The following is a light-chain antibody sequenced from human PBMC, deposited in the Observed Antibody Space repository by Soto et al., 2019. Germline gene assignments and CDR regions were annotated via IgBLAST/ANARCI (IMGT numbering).Light chain of an antibody. V-gene: IGLV1-51*01. Sequence: QSVLTQPPSVCAAPGQKVTISCSGGSSNIENNYVSWYQHLPGTAPKLLIYDNNQRPSGIPDRFSGSKSGPSATLGVTGLQTGDEADYYCGTWDTSLSTVVFGGGTKLTVI. CDR3: GTWDTSLSTVV. CDR1: SSNIENNY. J-gene: IGLJ2*01. CDR2: DNN.